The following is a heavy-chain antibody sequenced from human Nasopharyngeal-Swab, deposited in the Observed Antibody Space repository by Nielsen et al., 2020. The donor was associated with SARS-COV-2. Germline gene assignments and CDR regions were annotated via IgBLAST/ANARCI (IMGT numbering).Heavy chain of an antibody. CDR2: ISGSGGST. CDR3: AKVLSHYGDYGNDAFDI. J-gene: IGHJ3*02. CDR1: GFTFSSYA. Sequence: LSLTCAASGFTFSSYAMSWVRQAPGKGLEWVSAISGSGGSTYYADSVKGRFTISRDNSKNTLYLQMNSLGAEDTAVYYCAKVLSHYGDYGNDAFDIWGQGTMVTVSS. D-gene: IGHD4-17*01. V-gene: IGHV3-23*01.